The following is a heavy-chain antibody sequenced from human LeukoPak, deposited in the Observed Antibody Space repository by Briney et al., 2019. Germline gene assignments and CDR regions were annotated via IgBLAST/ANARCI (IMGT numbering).Heavy chain of an antibody. CDR2: IYYSGST. J-gene: IGHJ4*02. CDR1: GGSISSYY. Sequence: PETLSLTCTVSGGSISSYYWSWIRQPPGKGLEWIGYIYYSGSTNYNPSLKSRVTISVDTSKNQFSLKLSSVTAADTAVYYCASGEWLVPPRYWGQGTLVTVSS. D-gene: IGHD6-19*01. V-gene: IGHV4-59*01. CDR3: ASGEWLVPPRY.